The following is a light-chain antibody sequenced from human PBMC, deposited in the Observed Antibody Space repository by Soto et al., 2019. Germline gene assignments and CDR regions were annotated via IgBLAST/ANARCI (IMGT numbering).Light chain of an antibody. J-gene: IGKJ4*01. CDR2: DAS. V-gene: IGKV1-5*01. CDR3: QQYNSYPLT. Sequence: DIQMTQSPCTLSASVGDRVTIACRASQSISSWLAWYQQKPGKAPKLLIYDASSLESGVPSRFSGSGSGTEFTLSISSLQPDDFATYYCQQYNSYPLTFGGGTKVEIK. CDR1: QSISSW.